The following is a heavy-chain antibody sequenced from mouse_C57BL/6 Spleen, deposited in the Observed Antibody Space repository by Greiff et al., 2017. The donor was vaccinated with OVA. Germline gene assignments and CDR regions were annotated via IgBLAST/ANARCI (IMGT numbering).Heavy chain of an antibody. CDR3: ARGDSSGYDFDY. CDR1: GYTFTSYW. Sequence: QVQLQQPGAELVKPGASVKLSCKASGYTFTSYWMQWVKQRPGQGLEWIGEIDPSDSYTNYNQKFKGKATLTVDTSSSTAYMQLSSLTSEDSAVYYCARGDSSGYDFDYWGQGTTLTVSS. J-gene: IGHJ2*01. D-gene: IGHD3-2*02. CDR2: IDPSDSYT. V-gene: IGHV1-50*01.